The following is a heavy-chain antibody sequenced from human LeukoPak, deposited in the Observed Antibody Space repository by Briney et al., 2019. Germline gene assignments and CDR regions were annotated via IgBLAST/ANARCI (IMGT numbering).Heavy chain of an antibody. Sequence: PGGSLRLSCAASGFTFNNCAMSWVRQAPGKGLEWVSTISGGGDGAFYADSVKGRFTISRDNSGNTMSLPMNGLRAEDTAVYFCAKTPQGYSAYYDYWGQGALVTVSS. D-gene: IGHD5-12*01. V-gene: IGHV3-23*01. CDR2: ISGGGDGA. CDR3: AKTPQGYSAYYDY. CDR1: GFTFNNCA. J-gene: IGHJ4*02.